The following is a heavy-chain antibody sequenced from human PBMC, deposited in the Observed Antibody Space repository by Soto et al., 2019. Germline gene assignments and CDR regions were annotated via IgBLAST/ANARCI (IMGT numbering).Heavy chain of an antibody. Sequence: GASVKVSCKASGYTFTGYYMHWVRQAPGQGLEGMGWINPNSGGTNYAQKFQGRVTMTRDTSISTAYMELSRLRSDDTTVYYCARGYYDSSGYYIYYYYGMDVWGQGTTVTVSS. CDR1: GYTFTGYY. CDR3: ARGYYDSSGYYIYYYYGMDV. V-gene: IGHV1-2*02. D-gene: IGHD3-22*01. J-gene: IGHJ6*02. CDR2: INPNSGGT.